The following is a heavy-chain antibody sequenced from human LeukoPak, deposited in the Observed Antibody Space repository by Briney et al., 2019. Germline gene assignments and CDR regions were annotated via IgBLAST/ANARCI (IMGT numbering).Heavy chain of an antibody. CDR3: ARGFGTVVTPIDY. CDR1: GFTFSTYW. CDR2: ISSSSSYI. D-gene: IGHD4-23*01. V-gene: IGHV3-21*01. J-gene: IGHJ4*02. Sequence: PGGSLRLSCAASGFTFSTYWMHWVRQAPGKGLEWVSSISSSSSYIYYADSVKGRFTISRDNAKNSLYLQMNSLRAEDTAVYYCARGFGTVVTPIDYWGQGTLVTVSS.